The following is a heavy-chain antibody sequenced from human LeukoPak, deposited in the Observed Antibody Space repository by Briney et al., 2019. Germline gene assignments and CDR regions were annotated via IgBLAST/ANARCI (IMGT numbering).Heavy chain of an antibody. J-gene: IGHJ4*02. D-gene: IGHD2-2*01. CDR1: GFTFSSYW. V-gene: IGHV3-7*01. CDR3: TRGGGYRSSTSCYPRLFDY. CDR2: IKQDGSEK. Sequence: GGSLRLSCAASGFTFSSYWMSWVRQAPGKGLEWVANIKQDGSEKYYVDSVKGRFTISRDNAKNSLYLQMNSLRAEDTAVYYCTRGGGYRSSTSCYPRLFDYWGQGTLVTVSS.